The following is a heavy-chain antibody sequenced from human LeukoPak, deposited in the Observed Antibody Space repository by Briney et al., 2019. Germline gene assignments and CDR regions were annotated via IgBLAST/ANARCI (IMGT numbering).Heavy chain of an antibody. D-gene: IGHD3-10*01. Sequence: GGSLRLSCAASGFTVSSNYMSWVRQAPGKGLEWVGRIKSTTDGGTTDYAAPVKGRFTISRDDSKNTLYLQMNSLKTEDTAVYYCTTDLWFGELLLYWGQGTLVTVSS. CDR3: TTDLWFGELLLY. J-gene: IGHJ4*02. CDR1: GFTVSSNY. CDR2: IKSTTDGGTT. V-gene: IGHV3-15*01.